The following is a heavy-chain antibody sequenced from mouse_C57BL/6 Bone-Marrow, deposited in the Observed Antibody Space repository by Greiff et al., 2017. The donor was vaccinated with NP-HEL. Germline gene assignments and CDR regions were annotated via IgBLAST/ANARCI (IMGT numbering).Heavy chain of an antibody. J-gene: IGHJ2*01. CDR3: TTEIYLDY. V-gene: IGHV14-4*01. Sequence: VQLQQSGAELVRPGASVKLSCTASGFNITDDYMHWVKQRPEQGLEWIGWIDPENGDTEYASKFQGKATITADTSSNTAYLPLSSLTSEDTAVYYCTTEIYLDYWGQGTTLTVSS. CDR2: IDPENGDT. CDR1: GFNITDDY.